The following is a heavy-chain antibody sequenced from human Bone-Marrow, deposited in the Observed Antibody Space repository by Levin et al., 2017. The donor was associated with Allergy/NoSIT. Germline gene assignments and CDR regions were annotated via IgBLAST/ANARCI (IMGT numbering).Heavy chain of an antibody. CDR1: GYTFTYYY. CDR3: ARDGMGGLNAFDI. CDR2: IDPSSGNT. V-gene: IGHV1-46*01. Sequence: GESLKISCKASGYTFTYYYMHWVRQAPGQGLEWMGIIDPSSGNTSYTQKFQGRVTMTRDTSTTTLYVELSSLRSEDTAVYYCARDGMGGLNAFDIWGQGTMVTVSS. J-gene: IGHJ3*02. D-gene: IGHD3-16*01.